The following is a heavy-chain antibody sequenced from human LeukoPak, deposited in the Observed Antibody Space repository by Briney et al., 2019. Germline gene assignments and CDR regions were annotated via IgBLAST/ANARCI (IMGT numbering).Heavy chain of an antibody. CDR2: IKNDGSET. V-gene: IGHV3-7*03. CDR3: ARDPGGSYLDAFDI. CDR1: GFNFRDHW. D-gene: IGHD1-26*01. J-gene: IGHJ3*02. Sequence: GGSLRLSCAVSGFNFRDHWMDWVRQAPGKGLQWVGHIKNDGSETYYLDSLKGRFSISRDNTNNALYLQMNSLRVEDTAVYYCARDPGGSYLDAFDIWGQGTMVTVSS.